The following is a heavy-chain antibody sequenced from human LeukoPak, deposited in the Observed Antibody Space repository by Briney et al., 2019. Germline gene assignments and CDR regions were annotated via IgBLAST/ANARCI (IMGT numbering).Heavy chain of an antibody. J-gene: IGHJ4*02. Sequence: PGGSLRLSCAASGFTVSFNYMTCVRQAPGKGLEWVSLIYSGGNTYYADSVKGRFTISRDESKNTLYLQMNSLRAEDTAVYYCARVGSGSGSYGSGNYSFDDWGPGTLVTVSS. CDR2: IYSGGNT. CDR3: ARVGSGSGSYGSGNYSFDD. V-gene: IGHV3-53*01. D-gene: IGHD3-10*01. CDR1: GFTVSFNY.